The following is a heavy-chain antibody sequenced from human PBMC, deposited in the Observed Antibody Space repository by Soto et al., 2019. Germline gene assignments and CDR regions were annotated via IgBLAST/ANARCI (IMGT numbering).Heavy chain of an antibody. CDR3: AGRLMYSSSWWNSSSWLDP. CDR2: ISSSSSYI. J-gene: IGHJ5*02. Sequence: GGSLRLSCAASGFTFSSYSMNWVRQAPGKGLEWVSSISSSSSYIYYADSVKGRFTISRDNAKNSLYLQMNSLRAEDTAVYYCAGRLMYSSSWWNSSSWLDPWGQGALVTVSS. CDR1: GFTFSSYS. D-gene: IGHD6-13*01. V-gene: IGHV3-21*01.